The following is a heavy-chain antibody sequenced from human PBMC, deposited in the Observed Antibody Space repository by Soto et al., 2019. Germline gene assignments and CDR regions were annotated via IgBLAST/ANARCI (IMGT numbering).Heavy chain of an antibody. CDR2: ISYDGSNK. J-gene: IGHJ6*02. Sequence: GGSLILSCGASGFTFSNYGMHWVRQAPGKGLEWVAVISYDGSNKYYADSVKGRFTISRDNSKNTLYLQMNSLRAEDTAVYYCAKDRGIRSDYDYYGMDVWGQGTKVTVSS. D-gene: IGHD6-25*01. V-gene: IGHV3-30*18. CDR1: GFTFSNYG. CDR3: AKDRGIRSDYDYYGMDV.